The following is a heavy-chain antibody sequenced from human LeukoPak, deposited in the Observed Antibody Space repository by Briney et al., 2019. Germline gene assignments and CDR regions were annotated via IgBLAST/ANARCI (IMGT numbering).Heavy chain of an antibody. J-gene: IGHJ4*02. CDR3: ARRLDYDFWSGYSDLTEAV. CDR2: IYYSGST. D-gene: IGHD3-3*01. Sequence: PSQTLSLTCTVSGGSISSGDYYWSWIRQPPGKGLEWIGSIYYSGSTYYNPSLKSRVTISVDTSKNQFSLKLSSVTAADTAVYYCARRLDYDFWSGYSDLTEAVWGQGTLVTVSS. V-gene: IGHV4-39*01. CDR1: GGSISSGDYY.